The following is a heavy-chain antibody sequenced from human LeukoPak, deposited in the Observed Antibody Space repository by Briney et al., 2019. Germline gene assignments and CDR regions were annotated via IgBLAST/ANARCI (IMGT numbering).Heavy chain of an antibody. CDR3: ATGAQYGLWGVPYFYYMHV. CDR2: INPRNGDT. Sequence: ASVKVSCKASGYPFTGYYVHWVRQAPGHGLEWMGWINPRNGDTHSAQKFQGRVSMTGDTSITTAYMELSSPTSDDTAVYYCATGAQYGLWGVPYFYYMHVWGTGTTVTVSS. D-gene: IGHD3-10*01. J-gene: IGHJ6*03. V-gene: IGHV1-2*02. CDR1: GYPFTGYY.